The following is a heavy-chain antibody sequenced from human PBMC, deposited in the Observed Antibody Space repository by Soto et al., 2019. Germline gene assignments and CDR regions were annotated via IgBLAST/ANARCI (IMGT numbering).Heavy chain of an antibody. CDR2: INAGNGNT. Sequence: QVQLVQSGAEEKKPGASVKVSCKASGYTFTGYAMHWVRQAPGQRLEWMAWINAGNGNTKYSQRFQGRVTITRDTSASTVYMELSSLRSEVTAVYYCARSAISPFGGLIGPFDYWGQGNLVTVSS. CDR1: GYTFTGYA. J-gene: IGHJ4*02. V-gene: IGHV1-3*05. D-gene: IGHD3-16*02. CDR3: ARSAISPFGGLIGPFDY.